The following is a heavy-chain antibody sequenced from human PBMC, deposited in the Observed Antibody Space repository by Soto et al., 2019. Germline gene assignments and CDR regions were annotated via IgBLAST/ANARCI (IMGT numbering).Heavy chain of an antibody. V-gene: IGHV3-30*18. J-gene: IGHJ6*02. Sequence: GGSLRLSCAAYGFTFSSYGMHWVRQAPGKGLEWVAVISYDGSNKYYADSVKGRFTISRDNSKNTLYLQMNSLRAEDTAVYYCAKDHQPPNGYILFVTYYSYYGMDVWGQGTTVTVSS. CDR2: ISYDGSNK. CDR3: AKDHQPPNGYILFVTYYSYYGMDV. CDR1: GFTFSSYG. D-gene: IGHD5-18*01.